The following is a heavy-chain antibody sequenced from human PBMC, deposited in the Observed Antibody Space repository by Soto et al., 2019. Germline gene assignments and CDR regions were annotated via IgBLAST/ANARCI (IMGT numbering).Heavy chain of an antibody. D-gene: IGHD2-2*01. CDR3: ARDRGGDIVVVPAANYMDV. J-gene: IGHJ6*02. CDR2: IWYDGSNK. CDR1: GFTFSSYG. V-gene: IGHV3-33*01. Sequence: QVQLVESGGGVVQPGRSLRLSCAASGFTFSSYGMHWVRRAPGKGLEWVAVIWYDGSNKYYADSVKGRFTISRDNSKNTLYLQRNSLRAEDTAVYYCARDRGGDIVVVPAANYMDVWGQGTTVTVSS.